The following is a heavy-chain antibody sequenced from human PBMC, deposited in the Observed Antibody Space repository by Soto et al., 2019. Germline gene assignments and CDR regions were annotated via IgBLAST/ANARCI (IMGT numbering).Heavy chain of an antibody. CDR2: IYYTGHT. D-gene: IGHD3-3*01. Sequence: QVQLQESGPGLVRPSQTLSLTCIVSGDSIRNGSYYWTWIRQHPGKGLGWIGYIYYTGHTYYNPSPXXXVXXSVATSKNQFSLRLNSVTAADTAIFYCARVRREVSGYIFDSWGQGTLVAVSA. V-gene: IGHV4-31*03. J-gene: IGHJ4*02. CDR1: GDSIRNGSYY. CDR3: ARVRREVSGYIFDS.